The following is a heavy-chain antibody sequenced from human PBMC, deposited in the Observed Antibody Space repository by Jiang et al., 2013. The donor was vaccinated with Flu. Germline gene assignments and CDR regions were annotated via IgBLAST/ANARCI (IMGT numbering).Heavy chain of an antibody. CDR2: IDPSDSYT. D-gene: IGHD5-18*01. J-gene: IGHJ4*02. V-gene: IGHV5-10-1*01. Sequence: GAEVKKPGESLKISCNASGYTFTRYWIGWVRQMPGKGLEWVGRIDPSDSYTNYSPSFQGHVTISADKSISTAYLQWSSLKASDTAMYYCARHKWDGAMVTPFDYWGQGTLVTVSS. CDR1: GYTFTRYW. CDR3: ARHKWDGAMVTPFDY.